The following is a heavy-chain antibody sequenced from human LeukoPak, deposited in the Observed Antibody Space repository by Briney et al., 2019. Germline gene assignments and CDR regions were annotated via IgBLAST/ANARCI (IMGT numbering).Heavy chain of an antibody. CDR2: IFHSGNN. Sequence: PSETLSLTCAVSSYSISSGSYWGWIRQSPGKGLEWVGSIFHSGNNYYNPSLKSRLTMSVDTSKNQFSLKLTSVTAADTALYYCARVTYVDDMLYQYFDYWGQGILVTVSS. CDR3: ARVTYVDDMLYQYFDY. V-gene: IGHV4-38-2*01. J-gene: IGHJ4*02. D-gene: IGHD4-17*01. CDR1: SYSISSGSY.